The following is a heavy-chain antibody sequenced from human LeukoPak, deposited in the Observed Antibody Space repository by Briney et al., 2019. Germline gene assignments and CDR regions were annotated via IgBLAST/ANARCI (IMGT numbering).Heavy chain of an antibody. Sequence: VSVKVSCKVSGYTLTELSMHWVRQAPGKGLEWMGNFDPEDGETIYAQKFQGRVTMTEDTSTDTAYMEMSSLRSEDTAVYYCATPRGRYYSGMDVWGQGTTVTVSS. CDR2: FDPEDGET. CDR1: GYTLTELS. J-gene: IGHJ6*02. V-gene: IGHV1-24*01. CDR3: ATPRGRYYSGMDV. D-gene: IGHD3-10*01.